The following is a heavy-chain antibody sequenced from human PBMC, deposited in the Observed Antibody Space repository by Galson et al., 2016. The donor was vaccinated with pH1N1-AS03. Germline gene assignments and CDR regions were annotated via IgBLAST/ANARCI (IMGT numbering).Heavy chain of an antibody. CDR3: AKADCSSSSCYRCNC. D-gene: IGHD2-2*01. Sequence: SLRLSCAASGFTFSNYAMNWVRQAPGKGLEWVSIISGSGDSTKYADSVKGRLTISRDNSKNTLYLQMNSLRAEDTAVYYCAKADCSSSSCYRCNCWGQGTLVTVSS. J-gene: IGHJ4*02. CDR2: ISGSGDST. CDR1: GFTFSNYA. V-gene: IGHV3-23*01.